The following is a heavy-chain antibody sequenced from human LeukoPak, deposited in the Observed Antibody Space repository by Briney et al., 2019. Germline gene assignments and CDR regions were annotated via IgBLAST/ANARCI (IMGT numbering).Heavy chain of an antibody. Sequence: SETLSLTCTDSGGSISSSDYYWGWIRQPPGKGLEWIGSIYYGGSTYYNPSLKSRVTISVDTSKNQFSLKLSSVTAADTAVYYCARDLGYYYDSSGYHGWFDPWGQGTLVTVSS. J-gene: IGHJ5*02. CDR1: GGSISSSDYY. CDR3: ARDLGYYYDSSGYHGWFDP. D-gene: IGHD3-22*01. CDR2: IYYGGST. V-gene: IGHV4-39*07.